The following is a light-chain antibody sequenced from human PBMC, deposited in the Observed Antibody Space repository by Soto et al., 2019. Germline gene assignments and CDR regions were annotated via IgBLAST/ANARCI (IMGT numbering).Light chain of an antibody. CDR1: QSVSSY. V-gene: IGKV3-15*01. Sequence: EIVMTQSPATLSVSPGGRATLSCRASQSVSSYLAWYQQRPGQPPRLLIYRASTRTTGVTARFSGSGSGTEFSLTISSLQSEDFALYYYQQYSTCPPRYTFGQGTKLEI. CDR3: QQYSTCPPRYT. CDR2: RAS. J-gene: IGKJ2*01.